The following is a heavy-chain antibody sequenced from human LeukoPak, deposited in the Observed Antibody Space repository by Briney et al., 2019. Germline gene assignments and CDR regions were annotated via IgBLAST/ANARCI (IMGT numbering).Heavy chain of an antibody. Sequence: PGGSLRLSCAASGFTFSNYAMSWVRQAPGKGLEWVAGISGTGGSTHYADSVKGRFTISKDNSKNTVYLQMSSLRVDDTAVYYCAKAASSSWPSYYYGMDVWGQGTTVTVSS. V-gene: IGHV3-23*01. CDR2: ISGTGGST. CDR3: AKAASSSWPSYYYGMDV. J-gene: IGHJ6*02. CDR1: GFTFSNYA. D-gene: IGHD6-13*01.